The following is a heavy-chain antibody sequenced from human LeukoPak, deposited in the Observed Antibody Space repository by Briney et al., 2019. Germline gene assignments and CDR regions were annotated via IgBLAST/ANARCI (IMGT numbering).Heavy chain of an antibody. V-gene: IGHV4-39*01. CDR2: VYYNGIT. CDR3: ARLMTTVAT. D-gene: IGHD4-11*01. J-gene: IGHJ4*02. Sequence: PSETLSLTCTVSGGPIFSSPFYWGWIRQPPGKGLEWIASVYYNGITYYNPSLKGRVTISVDTSKNQFALKVTSVTAADTAIYYCARLMTTVATWGQGTLVTVSS. CDR1: GGPIFSSPFY.